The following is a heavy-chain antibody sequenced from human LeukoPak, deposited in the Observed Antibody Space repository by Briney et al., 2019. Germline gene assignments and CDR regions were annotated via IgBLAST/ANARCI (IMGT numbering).Heavy chain of an antibody. CDR1: AFTVSSNC. CDR2: IYSDGNT. D-gene: IGHD3-10*01. J-gene: IGHJ6*02. CDR3: ARERIYYGSGGDLTDVRLWYYYGMDA. V-gene: IGHV3-53*01. Sequence: QSGGSLRLSCAASAFTVSSNCMSWVRQAPGKGLEWVSVIYSDGNTSYGDSVKGRFTISRDNSKNILYLQMNSLRTEDTAVYYCARERIYYGSGGDLTDVRLWYYYGMDAWGQGTTVTVSS.